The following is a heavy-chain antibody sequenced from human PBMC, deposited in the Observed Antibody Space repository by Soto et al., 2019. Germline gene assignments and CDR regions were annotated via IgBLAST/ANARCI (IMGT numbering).Heavy chain of an antibody. Sequence: GESLKISCKASGYSFSTYWIGWVRQMPGKGLEWMGIIYPGDSDTKYSPSLQGQVTISADTSISTAYLQWTSLRAEDTAVYYCGQLLPLNGMDVWGQGTTVTVSS. V-gene: IGHV5-51*01. CDR1: GYSFSTYW. CDR3: GQLLPLNGMDV. J-gene: IGHJ6*02. D-gene: IGHD3-10*01. CDR2: IYPGDSDT.